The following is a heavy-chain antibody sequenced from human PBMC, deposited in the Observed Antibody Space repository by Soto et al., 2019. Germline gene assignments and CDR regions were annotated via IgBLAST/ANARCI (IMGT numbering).Heavy chain of an antibody. CDR3: ARDRGSSTSCYGPCAFDI. CDR2: IYSGGST. Sequence: GGSLRLSCAASGFTVSSNYMSWVRQAPGKGLEWVSVIYSGGSTYYADSVKGRFTISRDNSKNTLYLQMNSLRAEDTAVYYCARDRGSSTSCYGPCAFDIWGQGTMVTVSS. CDR1: GFTVSSNY. J-gene: IGHJ3*02. V-gene: IGHV3-66*01. D-gene: IGHD2-2*01.